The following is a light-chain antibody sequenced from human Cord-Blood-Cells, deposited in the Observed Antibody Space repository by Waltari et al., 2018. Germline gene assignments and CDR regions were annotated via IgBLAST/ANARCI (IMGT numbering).Light chain of an antibody. V-gene: IGLV2-11*01. CDR3: CSYAGSYTYVV. J-gene: IGLJ2*01. CDR1: SSDVGGYNY. Sequence: QSALTQPRSVSGSPGQSVTISCTGTSSDVGGYNYVSWYQQHPGKAPRVLMYDVRKRPSGVADRCAGAKSGNTASLTISGLQAEDEADYYCCSYAGSYTYVVFGGGTKLTVL. CDR2: DVR.